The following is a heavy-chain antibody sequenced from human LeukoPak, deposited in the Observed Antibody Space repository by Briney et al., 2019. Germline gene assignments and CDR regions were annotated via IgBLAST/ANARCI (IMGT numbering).Heavy chain of an antibody. CDR3: ARSRNYDILTGYSYYFDY. CDR1: GGTFSSYT. Sequence: SVKVSCKASGGTFSSYTISWVRQTPGQGLEWMGRIIPILGIANYAQKFQGRVTITADKSTSTAYMELSSLRSEDTAVYYCARSRNYDILTGYSYYFDYWGQGTLVTVSS. J-gene: IGHJ4*02. V-gene: IGHV1-69*02. CDR2: IIPILGIA. D-gene: IGHD3-9*01.